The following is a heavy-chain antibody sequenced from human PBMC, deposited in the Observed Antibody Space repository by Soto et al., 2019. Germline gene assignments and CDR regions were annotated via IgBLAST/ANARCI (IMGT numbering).Heavy chain of an antibody. J-gene: IGHJ6*02. D-gene: IGHD6-13*01. CDR3: AIDQATAGGGMDV. V-gene: IGHV3-66*01. CDR2: IYTGGST. CDR1: GFTVSSIY. Sequence: EVQLVESGGGLVQPGGSLRLSCAASGFTVSSIYMNWVRQAPGKGLEWVSVIYTGGSTYYGDSVKGRFTISRDNSKNTLFLQMNNLRPEDTAVYYCAIDQATAGGGMDVWGQGTTVTVSS.